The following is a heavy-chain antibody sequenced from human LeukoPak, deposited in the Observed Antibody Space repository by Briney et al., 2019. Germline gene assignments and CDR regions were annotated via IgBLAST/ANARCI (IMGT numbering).Heavy chain of an antibody. V-gene: IGHV4-59*08. CDR3: GRHMDYYDSSGFYFDI. Sequence: PSETLSLTCTVSGGSNSSYYWSWIRQPPGKGLEWIGYIYYSGSTNYNPSLKSRVTISVDTSKNQFSLKLSSVTAADTAVYYCGRHMDYYDSSGFYFDIWGQGTMVTVSS. CDR1: GGSNSSYY. J-gene: IGHJ3*02. D-gene: IGHD3-22*01. CDR2: IYYSGST.